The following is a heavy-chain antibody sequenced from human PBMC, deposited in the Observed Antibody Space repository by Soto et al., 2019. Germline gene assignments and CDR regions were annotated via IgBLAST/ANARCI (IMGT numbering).Heavy chain of an antibody. Sequence: ASVKVSCKASGYTFTGYYMHWVRQAPGQGLEWMGWINPNSGGTNYAQKFQGWVTMTRDTSISTAYMELSRLRSDDTAVYYCARDREYSSGWYNWFDPWGQGTLVTVS. CDR1: GYTFTGYY. CDR3: ARDREYSSGWYNWFDP. V-gene: IGHV1-2*04. CDR2: INPNSGGT. D-gene: IGHD6-19*01. J-gene: IGHJ5*02.